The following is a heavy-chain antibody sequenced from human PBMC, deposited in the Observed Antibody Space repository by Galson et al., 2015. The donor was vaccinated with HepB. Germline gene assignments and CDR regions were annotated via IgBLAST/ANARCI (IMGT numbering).Heavy chain of an antibody. D-gene: IGHD5-12*01. J-gene: IGHJ4*02. CDR2: IWDDGSKN. CDR1: TFIFSTYS. V-gene: IGHV3-33*08. Sequence: SLRLSCAASTFIFSTYSVNWVRQAPGKGLQWVAVIWDDGSKNYYADSVKGRFTISRDNSKNTLYLQMNSLRAEDTAVYYCARDRRFVRGWISEFDYWGQGTLVTVSS. CDR3: ARDRRFVRGWISEFDY.